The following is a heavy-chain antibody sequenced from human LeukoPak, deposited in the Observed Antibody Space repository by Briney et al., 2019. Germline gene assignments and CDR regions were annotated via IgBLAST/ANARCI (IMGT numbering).Heavy chain of an antibody. CDR2: IYPGDSDT. Sequence: GESLKISCKGSGYSFTGYWIGWVRQMPGKGLEWMGIIYPGDSDTRYSPSFQGQVTISADKSISTAYLQWSSLKASDTAMYYCARLSGYSYGYFFFPLDYWGQGTLVTVSS. V-gene: IGHV5-51*03. CDR3: ARLSGYSYGYFFFPLDY. D-gene: IGHD5-18*01. CDR1: GYSFTGYW. J-gene: IGHJ4*02.